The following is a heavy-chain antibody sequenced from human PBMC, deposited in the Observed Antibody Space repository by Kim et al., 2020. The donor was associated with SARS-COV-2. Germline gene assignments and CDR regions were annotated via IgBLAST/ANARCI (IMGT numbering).Heavy chain of an antibody. CDR1: GGSFSGYY. Sequence: SETLSLTCAVYGGSFSGYYWSWIRQPPGKGLEWIGEINHSGSTNYNPSLKSRVTISVDTSKNQFSLKLSSVTAADTAVYYCARVHPSEGYWGQGTLVTVS. V-gene: IGHV4-34*01. J-gene: IGHJ4*02. CDR2: INHSGST. CDR3: ARVHPSEGY.